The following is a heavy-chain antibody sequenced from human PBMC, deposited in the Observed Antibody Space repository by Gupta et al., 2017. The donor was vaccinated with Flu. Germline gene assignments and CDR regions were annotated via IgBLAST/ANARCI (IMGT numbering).Heavy chain of an antibody. CDR2: INSNTGDT. Sequence: APGQGLEWMGWINSNTGDTNYAQNFQGRVTMTRDTSISTAYMELSRLTSDDTAVYLCARRHFADSGHAIFFQHWGQGTLVTVSS. D-gene: IGHD1-26*01. V-gene: IGHV1-2*02. CDR3: ARRHFADSGHAIFFQH. J-gene: IGHJ1*01.